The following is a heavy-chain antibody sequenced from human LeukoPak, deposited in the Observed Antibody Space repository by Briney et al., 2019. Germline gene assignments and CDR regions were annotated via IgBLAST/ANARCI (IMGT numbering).Heavy chain of an antibody. CDR3: ARGSGIAAAARAPDY. Sequence: PGGSLRLSCAASGLTFSSYSMNWVRQAPEKGLEWVSSISSSSSYIYYADSVKGRFTISRDNAKNSLYLQMNSLRAEDTAVYYCARGSGIAAAARAPDYWGQGTLVTVSS. CDR2: ISSSSSYI. D-gene: IGHD6-13*01. V-gene: IGHV3-21*01. CDR1: GLTFSSYS. J-gene: IGHJ4*02.